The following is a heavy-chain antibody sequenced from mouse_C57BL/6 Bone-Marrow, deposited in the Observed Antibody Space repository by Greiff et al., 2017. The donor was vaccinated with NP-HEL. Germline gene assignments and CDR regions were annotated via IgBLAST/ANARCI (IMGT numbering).Heavy chain of an antibody. CDR1: GFTFSNYW. CDR3: TGVTGTDYLDY. CDR2: IRLKSDNYAT. D-gene: IGHD4-1*01. J-gene: IGHJ2*01. V-gene: IGHV6-3*01. Sequence: EVKLEESGGGLVQPGGSMKLSCVASGFTFSNYWMNWVRQSPEKGLEWVAQIRLKSDNYATHYAESVKGRFTISRDDSKSSVYLQMNNLRAEDTGIYYCTGVTGTDYLDYWGQGTTLTVSS.